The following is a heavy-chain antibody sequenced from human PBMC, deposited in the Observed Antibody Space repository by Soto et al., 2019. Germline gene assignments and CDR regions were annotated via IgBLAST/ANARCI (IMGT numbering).Heavy chain of an antibody. D-gene: IGHD2-2*01. J-gene: IGHJ4*02. CDR3: AKLGSSSWSRHYYFDY. Sequence: GGSLRLSCAASGFTFNNYAMGWVRQAPGKGLEWVSAITDSGDDTYYIDSVKGRFTISRDNSKSTLYLQMNSLRAEDTAIHYCAKLGSSSWSRHYYFDYWGQGTLVTVSS. CDR1: GFTFNNYA. V-gene: IGHV3-23*01. CDR2: ITDSGDDT.